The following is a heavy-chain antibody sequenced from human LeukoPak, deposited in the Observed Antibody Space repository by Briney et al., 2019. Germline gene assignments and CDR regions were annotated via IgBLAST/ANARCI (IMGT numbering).Heavy chain of an antibody. CDR1: GFTFSSYA. Sequence: GGSLRLSCAASGFTFSSYAMHWVRQAPGKGLEWVAVISYDGSNKYYADSVKGRFTISRDNSKNTLYLQMNSLRAEDTAVYYCARGGREHGYLDYWGQGTLVTVSS. D-gene: IGHD1/OR15-1a*01. CDR2: ISYDGSNK. CDR3: ARGGREHGYLDY. V-gene: IGHV3-30*01. J-gene: IGHJ4*02.